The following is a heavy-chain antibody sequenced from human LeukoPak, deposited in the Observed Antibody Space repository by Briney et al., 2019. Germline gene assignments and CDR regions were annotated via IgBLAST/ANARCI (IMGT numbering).Heavy chain of an antibody. V-gene: IGHV3-30*02. CDR3: AKGDCSSTSCYTQPSGDY. D-gene: IGHD2-2*02. CDR1: GFTFSSYG. Sequence: GGSLRLSCAASGFTFSSYGMHWVRQAPGKGLEWVAFIRYDGSNKYYADSVKGRFTISRDNSKNTLYLQMNSLRAEDTAVYYCAKGDCSSTSCYTQPSGDYWGQGTLVTVSS. J-gene: IGHJ4*02. CDR2: IRYDGSNK.